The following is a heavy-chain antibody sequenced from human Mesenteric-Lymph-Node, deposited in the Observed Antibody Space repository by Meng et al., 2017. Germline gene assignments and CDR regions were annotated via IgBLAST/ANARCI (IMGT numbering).Heavy chain of an antibody. V-gene: IGHV3-23*01. CDR3: AKEGFGDYVFYYFAVDV. Sequence: GESLKISCAASGFTVDNAAMSWVRQAPGKGLEWVSAISGSGDRSFYADSVKGRFTLSKDTFKNTLYLQMNSLRAEDTAVYYCAKEGFGDYVFYYFAVDVWGEGTTVTVSS. J-gene: IGHJ6*04. CDR2: ISGSGDRS. CDR1: GFTVDNAA. D-gene: IGHD3-16*01.